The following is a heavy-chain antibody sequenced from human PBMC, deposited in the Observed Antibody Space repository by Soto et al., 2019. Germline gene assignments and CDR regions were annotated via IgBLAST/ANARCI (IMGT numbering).Heavy chain of an antibody. V-gene: IGHV4-4*02. J-gene: IGHJ2*01. CDR1: GGSISSSNW. CDR2: IYHSGST. D-gene: IGHD2-21*02. Sequence: QVQLQESGPGLVKPSGTLSLTCAVSGGSISSSNWWSWVRQPPGKGLEWIGEIYHSGSTNYNPSLKGGGTISVDKSESQCCLKLSSVTAADTAVYYCASALAYCGGDCHWYFELWGRGALVTVSS. CDR3: ASALAYCGGDCHWYFEL.